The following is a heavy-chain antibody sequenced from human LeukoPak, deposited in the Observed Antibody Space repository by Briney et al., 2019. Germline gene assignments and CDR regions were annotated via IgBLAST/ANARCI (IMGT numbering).Heavy chain of an antibody. Sequence: GGSLRLSCAASGFTVSSNYMSWVRQAPGKGLEWVSVIYSGGRTYYADSVKGRFTISRDNSKNTLYLQMNNLRAEDTAVYYCAKGITGTTDGMDVWGQGTTVTVSS. CDR2: IYSGGRT. J-gene: IGHJ6*02. CDR3: AKGITGTTDGMDV. CDR1: GFTVSSNY. D-gene: IGHD1-7*01. V-gene: IGHV3-53*01.